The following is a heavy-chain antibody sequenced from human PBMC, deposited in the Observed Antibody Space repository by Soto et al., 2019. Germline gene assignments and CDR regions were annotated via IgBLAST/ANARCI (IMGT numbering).Heavy chain of an antibody. CDR1: GFTFSRYG. CDR3: AKETVATIRPTRIYYYYGLDV. CDR2: TSHDGTNK. J-gene: IGHJ6*02. Sequence: QVQLVELGGGVVQPGRSLRLSCATSGFTFSRYGIHWVRQAPGKGLEWVAVTSHDGTNKYYTDSVKGRFIISRDNSKNTLYLEMNSLRAEDTAVYYCAKETVATIRPTRIYYYYGLDVWGQGTTVSVSS. D-gene: IGHD5-12*01. V-gene: IGHV3-30*18.